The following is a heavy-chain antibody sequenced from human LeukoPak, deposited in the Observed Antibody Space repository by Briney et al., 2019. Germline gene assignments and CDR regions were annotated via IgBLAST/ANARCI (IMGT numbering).Heavy chain of an antibody. V-gene: IGHV1-18*04. Sequence: ASVKVSCKASGYTFTGYYMHWVRQAPGQGLEWMGWISAYNGNTNYAQKLQGRVTMTTDTSTSTAYMELRSLRSDDTAVYYCATTSSYGSSYFDYWGQGTLVTVSS. CDR3: ATTSSYGSSYFDY. J-gene: IGHJ4*02. D-gene: IGHD2-2*01. CDR1: GYTFTGYY. CDR2: ISAYNGNT.